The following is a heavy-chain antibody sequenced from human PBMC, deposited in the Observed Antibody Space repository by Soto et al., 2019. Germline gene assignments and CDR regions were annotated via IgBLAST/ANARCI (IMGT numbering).Heavy chain of an antibody. CDR2: ISTNGGST. Sequence: GGSLRLSCAPSGFTFSIYAMHWVRQAPGKGLEYVSSISTNGGSTHYADSVKGRFTISRDNSKNTQYLQMSSLRADDTAVYYCVKGEYYYDSSGYYPFDYWGQGTLVTVSS. CDR3: VKGEYYYDSSGYYPFDY. V-gene: IGHV3-64D*06. J-gene: IGHJ4*02. D-gene: IGHD3-22*01. CDR1: GFTFSIYA.